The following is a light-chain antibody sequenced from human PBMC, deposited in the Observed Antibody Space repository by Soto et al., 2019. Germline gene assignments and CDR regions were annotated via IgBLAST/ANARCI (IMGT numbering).Light chain of an antibody. CDR1: QSVSNY. Sequence: EMWLTQTRCTQALSPEERGPLSCRASQSVSNYVAWYQQKPGQAPRLLIYGASSRATGIPDRFSGSGSGTDVTLTISRLAPEVFAVYSCQESPRTFGPGTKV. CDR2: GAS. CDR3: QESPRT. J-gene: IGKJ1*01. V-gene: IGKV3-20*01.